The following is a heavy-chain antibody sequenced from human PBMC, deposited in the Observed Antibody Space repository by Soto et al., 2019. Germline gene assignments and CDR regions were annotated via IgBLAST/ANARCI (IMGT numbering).Heavy chain of an antibody. Sequence: EVQLVESGGGLVKPGGSLRLSCAASGFTFSSYSMNWVRQAPGKGLEWVSSISSSSSYIYYADSVKGRFTISRDNAKNSLYLQMNSLRAEDTAVYYCARAAMVRGVSNYYYMDVWGKGTTVTGSS. V-gene: IGHV3-21*01. J-gene: IGHJ6*03. D-gene: IGHD3-10*01. CDR1: GFTFSSYS. CDR3: ARAAMVRGVSNYYYMDV. CDR2: ISSSSSYI.